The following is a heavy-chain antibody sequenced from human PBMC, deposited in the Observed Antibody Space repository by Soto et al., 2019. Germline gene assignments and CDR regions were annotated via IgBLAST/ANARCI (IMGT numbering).Heavy chain of an antibody. CDR2: IIPIFGTV. J-gene: IGHJ2*01. CDR3: ARGNHRWLQLWYFDL. CDR1: VGTFSNYP. Sequence: QVQLVQSGAEVKKPGSSVKVSCKASVGTFSNYPISWVRQAPGQGLEWMGGIIPIFGTVNYAQKCQGRVTITADESTRTAYMGLSSLRSEDTAVYYCARGNHRWLQLWYFDLWGRGALVTVSS. V-gene: IGHV1-69*12. D-gene: IGHD5-12*01.